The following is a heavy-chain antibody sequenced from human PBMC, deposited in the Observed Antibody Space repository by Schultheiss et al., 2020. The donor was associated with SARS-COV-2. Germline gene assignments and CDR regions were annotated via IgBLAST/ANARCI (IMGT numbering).Heavy chain of an antibody. Sequence: GGSLRLSCVASGFTFRSYGMHWVRQAPGKGLGWVAFIWYAGSIKFYADSVKGRFTIPKHSSKRTRCLQMNRLTAAEPAVYYCARGDYYGSGKPFAKSEYWGEGALGTVAS. CDR1: GFTFRSYG. CDR2: IWYAGSIK. CDR3: ARGDYYGSGKPFAKSEY. J-gene: IGHJ4*02. D-gene: IGHD3-10*01. V-gene: IGHV3-33*01.